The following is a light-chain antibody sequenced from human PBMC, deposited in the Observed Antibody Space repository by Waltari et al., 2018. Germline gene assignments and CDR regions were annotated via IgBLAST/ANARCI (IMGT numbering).Light chain of an antibody. CDR2: DAS. CDR3: QQFNNYPLT. J-gene: IGKJ4*01. CDR1: QGVSSA. V-gene: IGKV1D-13*01. Sequence: MQLTQSPSSLSASVGDRVTITCRASQGVSSALAWYQQKPGKPPKLLIYDASSMERGVPSRFSGSGSGTDFTLTISSLQPEDFATYYCQQFNNYPLTFGGGTKVEIK.